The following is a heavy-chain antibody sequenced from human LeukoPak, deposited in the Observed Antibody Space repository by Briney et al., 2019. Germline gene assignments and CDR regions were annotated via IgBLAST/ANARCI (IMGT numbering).Heavy chain of an antibody. Sequence: SQTLSLTCVISGDSVSRNWIRQSPSRGLEWLGRTYYMSTWSNEYAVSVQSRITINPDTSRNQFSLQLSSVTPEDTAVYYCSRDQGGFDSWGQGILVTVSS. J-gene: IGHJ4*01. CDR2: TYYMSTWSN. CDR3: SRDQGGFDS. CDR1: GDSVSR. V-gene: IGHV6-1*01. D-gene: IGHD2-15*01.